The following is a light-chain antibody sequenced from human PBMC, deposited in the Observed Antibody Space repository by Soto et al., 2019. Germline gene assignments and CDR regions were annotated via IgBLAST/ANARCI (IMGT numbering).Light chain of an antibody. Sequence: QLTQSPSSLAASVGDRVTITCRASQDMSSYLAWYQQRPGKAPKLLIYAASTLQSGVPSRFSGSGSGTDFTLTIRSLQPEDFATYYCQQLNDYPLTFGQGTRLEI. J-gene: IGKJ5*01. V-gene: IGKV1-9*01. CDR1: QDMSSY. CDR3: QQLNDYPLT. CDR2: AAS.